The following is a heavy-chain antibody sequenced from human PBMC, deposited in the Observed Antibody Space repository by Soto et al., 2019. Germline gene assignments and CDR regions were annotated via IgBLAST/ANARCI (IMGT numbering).Heavy chain of an antibody. D-gene: IGHD3-16*01. J-gene: IGHJ4*02. V-gene: IGHV1-2*02. CDR3: AREVGGGRQYYFDS. CDR1: GYTFTGYY. Sequence: ASVKVSCKASGYTFTGYYIHWVRQAPGQGLEWMGWTNPSNGGTNYAQKFQGRVTMTRDTSLSIAYMELTALRSDDTAVFYCAREVGGGRQYYFDSWGLGTLVTVSS. CDR2: TNPSNGGT.